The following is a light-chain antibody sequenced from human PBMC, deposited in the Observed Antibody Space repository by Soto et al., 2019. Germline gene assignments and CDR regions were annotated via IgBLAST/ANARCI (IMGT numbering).Light chain of an antibody. CDR2: GAS. Sequence: MTQSPATLSVYPGERATLSCRASQSVSDYLAWYQQRPGQAPRLLIYGASTRATGVPARFSGSGSGTEFTLTISSLQSEDFALYYCLQYDNLPPWTFGQGTKVDI. CDR1: QSVSDY. J-gene: IGKJ1*01. V-gene: IGKV3-15*01. CDR3: LQYDNLPPWT.